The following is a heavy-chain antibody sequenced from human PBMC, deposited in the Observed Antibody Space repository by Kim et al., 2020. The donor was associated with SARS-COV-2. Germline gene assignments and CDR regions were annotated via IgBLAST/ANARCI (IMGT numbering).Heavy chain of an antibody. J-gene: IGHJ6*02. Sequence: ASVKVSCKASGYTFTSYGISWVRQAPGQGLEWMGWISAYNGNTNYAQKLQGRVTMTTDTSTSTAYMELRSLRSDDTAVYYCARDSSHMGRLWFGELSYYYGMDVWGQGTTVTVSS. CDR1: GYTFTSYG. V-gene: IGHV1-18*01. CDR2: ISAYNGNT. D-gene: IGHD3-10*01. CDR3: ARDSSHMGRLWFGELSYYYGMDV.